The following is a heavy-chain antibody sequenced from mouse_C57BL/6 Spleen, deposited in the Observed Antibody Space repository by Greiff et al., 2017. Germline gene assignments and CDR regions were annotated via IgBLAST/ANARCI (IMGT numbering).Heavy chain of an antibody. CDR2: IDPETGGT. J-gene: IGHJ2*01. CDR3: TKTIYYCDY. CDR1: GYTFTDYE. D-gene: IGHD1-1*02. Sequence: VQLQQSGAELVRPGASVTLSCKASGYTFTDYEMHWVKQTPVHGLEWIGAIDPETGGTAYNQKFKGKAILTADKSSSTAYMDLRSLPSEDSAVYYCTKTIYYCDYGGQGTTLTVSS. V-gene: IGHV1-15*01.